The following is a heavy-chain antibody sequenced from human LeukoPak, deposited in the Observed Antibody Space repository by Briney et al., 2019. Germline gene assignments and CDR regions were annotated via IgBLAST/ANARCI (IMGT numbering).Heavy chain of an antibody. CDR1: GFTVSSNY. Sequence: GSLRLSCAASGFTVSSNYMSWVRQAPGKGLEWVSVIYSGGSTYYADSVKGRFTISRDNSKNTLYLQMNSLRAEDTAVYYCARYSPAPWGSGWYGASFDYWGQGTLVTVSS. D-gene: IGHD6-19*01. J-gene: IGHJ4*02. V-gene: IGHV3-53*01. CDR2: IYSGGST. CDR3: ARYSPAPWGSGWYGASFDY.